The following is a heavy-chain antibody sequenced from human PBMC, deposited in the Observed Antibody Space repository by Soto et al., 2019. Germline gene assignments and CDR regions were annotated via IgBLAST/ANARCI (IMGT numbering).Heavy chain of an antibody. D-gene: IGHD3-22*01. J-gene: IGHJ4*02. CDR3: AKNHNYYDRSGHYYGDGGFDY. CDR2: IGFDGSTT. Sequence: QVHLAESGGGVVQPGRSLRLSCVASGFTFNNFGMHWVRQAPGKGLGGLAVIGFDGSTTYYADSVRGRCTISRDNSKNTLYLEINSLRAEDTAVYYCAKNHNYYDRSGHYYGDGGFDYWGQGTRVTVSS. V-gene: IGHV3-33*03. CDR1: GFTFNNFG.